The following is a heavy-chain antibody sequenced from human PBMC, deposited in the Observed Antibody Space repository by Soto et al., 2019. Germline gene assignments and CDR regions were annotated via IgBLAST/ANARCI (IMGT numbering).Heavy chain of an antibody. Sequence: PGGSLRLSCAASGFTFSSYSMNWVRQAPGKGLEWVSSISSSSSYIYYADSVKGRFTISRDNAKNSLYLQMNSLRAEDTAVYYCARDQDSSDTTPFDYWGQGTLVTVSS. CDR2: ISSSSSYI. V-gene: IGHV3-21*01. CDR3: ARDQDSSDTTPFDY. J-gene: IGHJ4*02. D-gene: IGHD6-25*01. CDR1: GFTFSSYS.